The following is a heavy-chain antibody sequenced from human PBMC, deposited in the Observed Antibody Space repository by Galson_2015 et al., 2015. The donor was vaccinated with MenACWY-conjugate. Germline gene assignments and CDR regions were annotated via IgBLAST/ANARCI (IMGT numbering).Heavy chain of an antibody. CDR3: ARHVGDFWNDFYGMDV. J-gene: IGHJ6*02. V-gene: IGHV5-51*01. Sequence: QSGAEVKKPGESLKISCKGSGYSFISYWIGWVRQMPGKGLEWMGIIYPGDSDTRYSPSFQGEVTISADKSINTAYLLWSSLKASDTAMYYCARHVGDFWNDFYGMDVWGQGTTVTVSS. D-gene: IGHD3-3*01. CDR1: GYSFISYW. CDR2: IYPGDSDT.